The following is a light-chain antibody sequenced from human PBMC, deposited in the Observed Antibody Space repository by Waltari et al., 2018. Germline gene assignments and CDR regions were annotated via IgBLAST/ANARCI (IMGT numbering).Light chain of an antibody. V-gene: IGKV3-15*01. CDR1: QSVNSN. CDR3: QQYNNWPLT. Sequence: EIVMTQSPATLSVSPGERATFSCRASQSVNSNLAWYQQKPGQAPRFLIYGASTRATGIPARFSGSGSGTEFTLTISSLQSEDFAVYYCQQYNNWPLTFGGGTKVEIK. CDR2: GAS. J-gene: IGKJ4*01.